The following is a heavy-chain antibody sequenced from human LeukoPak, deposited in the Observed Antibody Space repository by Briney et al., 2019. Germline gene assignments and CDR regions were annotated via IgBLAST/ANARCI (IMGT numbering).Heavy chain of an antibody. CDR2: IYYSGST. CDR1: GGSISSTDYY. J-gene: IGHJ4*02. V-gene: IGHV4-39*07. D-gene: IGHD2-15*01. CDR3: ARRDLRGATPNY. Sequence: SETLSLTCTVSGGSISSTDYYWGWIRQPPGKGLEWIASIYYSGSTFHNPSLKSRVTISVDTSKNQFSLKLRSVTAADTAVYYCARRDLRGATPNYWGQGTLVTVSS.